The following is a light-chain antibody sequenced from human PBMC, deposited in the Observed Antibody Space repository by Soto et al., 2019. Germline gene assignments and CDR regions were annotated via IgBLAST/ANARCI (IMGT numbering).Light chain of an antibody. J-gene: IGKJ5*01. CDR3: QQLFDSPIT. V-gene: IGKV1-9*01. CDR2: AAS. Sequence: DIQLTQSPSFLSQYIGESVTITCRASQVISTSLAWYQVKPGKAPKLLIYAASTLESGVPSRFSATVSGTEFSLTITSLQPEDFATYYCQQLFDSPITFGQGTRREIK. CDR1: QVISTS.